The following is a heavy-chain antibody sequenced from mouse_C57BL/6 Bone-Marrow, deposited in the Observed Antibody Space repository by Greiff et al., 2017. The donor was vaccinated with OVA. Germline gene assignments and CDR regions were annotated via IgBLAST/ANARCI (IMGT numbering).Heavy chain of an antibody. D-gene: IGHD1-1*01. J-gene: IGHJ2*01. CDR2: IWSGGST. V-gene: IGHV2-2*01. Sequence: LQQSGPGLVQPSQSLSITCPVSGFSLTSYGVHWVRQSPGKGLEWLGVIWSGGSTDYNAAFISRLSISKDNSKSQVFFKMNRLQADDTAIYYCARGYYGVDYWGQGTTLTVSS. CDR3: ARGYYGVDY. CDR1: GFSLTSYG.